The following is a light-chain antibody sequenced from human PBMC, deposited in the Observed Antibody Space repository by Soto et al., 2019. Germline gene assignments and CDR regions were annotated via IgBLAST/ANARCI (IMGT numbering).Light chain of an antibody. Sequence: IQMTQTPSTLSASVGDTVTITCRASQSVRHWLAWYQQKPAKAPALLVYDVSNLQSGVPSRFTGGGSEREFTHTIISLQPDDFATYYCHQYSTYSHTFGQGTRLEIK. V-gene: IGKV1-5*01. CDR1: QSVRHW. CDR2: DVS. J-gene: IGKJ2*01. CDR3: HQYSTYSHT.